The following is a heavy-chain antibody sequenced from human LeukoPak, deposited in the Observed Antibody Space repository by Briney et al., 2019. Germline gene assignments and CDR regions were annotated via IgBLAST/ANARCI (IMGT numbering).Heavy chain of an antibody. CDR1: GDSISSYY. D-gene: IGHD6-13*01. CDR3: ATGYSSTWYYFDY. CDR2: SYHTGST. Sequence: KPSETLSLTCTVSGDSISSYYWSWIRQPPGKGLEWIGYSYHTGSTNYNPSLKSRVTISVAKSKNQFSLKLSSVTAGDTAVYYCATGYSSTWYYFDYWGQGTLVTVSS. J-gene: IGHJ4*02. V-gene: IGHV4-59*01.